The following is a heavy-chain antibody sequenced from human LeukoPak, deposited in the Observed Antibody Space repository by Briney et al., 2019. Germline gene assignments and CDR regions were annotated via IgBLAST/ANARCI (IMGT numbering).Heavy chain of an antibody. V-gene: IGHV3-30-3*01. CDR3: ARDGGFCSNGACPFDY. CDR2: ISYDGTNK. CDR1: GFTFSSYA. Sequence: GGSLRLSCAASGFTFSSYAIHWVRQAPGKGLEWVALISYDGTNKYYADSVKGRFTISRDNSNNTLYLQMNSLTVEDTAIYYCARDGGFCSNGACPFDYWGRGTLVTVSS. D-gene: IGHD2-8*01. J-gene: IGHJ4*02.